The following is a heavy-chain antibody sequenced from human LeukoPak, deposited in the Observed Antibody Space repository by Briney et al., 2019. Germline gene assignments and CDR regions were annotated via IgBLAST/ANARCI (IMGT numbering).Heavy chain of an antibody. J-gene: IGHJ5*02. D-gene: IGHD3-22*01. CDR1: GGSISSYY. V-gene: IGHV4-59*05. CDR2: IYYSGST. Sequence: SETLSLTCTVSGGSISSYYWSWIRQPPGKGLEWIGSIYYSGSTYYNPSLKSRVTISVDTSENQVSLKLSSVTAADTAVYYCARSDSSGYLSWFDPWGQGTLVTVSS. CDR3: ARSDSSGYLSWFDP.